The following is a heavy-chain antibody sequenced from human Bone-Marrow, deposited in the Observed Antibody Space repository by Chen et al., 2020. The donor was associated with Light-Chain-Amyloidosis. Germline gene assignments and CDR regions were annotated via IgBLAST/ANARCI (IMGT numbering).Heavy chain of an antibody. J-gene: IGHJ4*02. CDR1: GITFSRSE. V-gene: IGHV3-48*03. Sequence: EVQLVESGGGLVQPGGSLRLSWAASGITFSRSEMNWVRQAPGKGLEWISYISTSGSAIFYADSVKGRFTISRDNAGNSVFLQMNSLRVDDTAIYYCAKEGLYGRYFDFWGQGTLVTVSS. CDR2: ISTSGSAI. D-gene: IGHD3-10*01. CDR3: AKEGLYGRYFDF.